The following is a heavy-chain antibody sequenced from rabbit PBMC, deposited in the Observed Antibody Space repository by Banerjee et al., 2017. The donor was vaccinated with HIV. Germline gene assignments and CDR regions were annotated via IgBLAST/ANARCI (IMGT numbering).Heavy chain of an antibody. V-gene: IGHV1S40*01. J-gene: IGHJ2*01. CDR2: IDADSGGT. Sequence: QSLEESGGGLVQPEGSLTLTCTASGFSFSSNNYMCWVRQAPGKGLEWIACIDADSGGTGYASWAKGRFTISKTSSTTVTLQMTSLTAADTATYFCARGAGYRGYAFLWGQGTLVTV. CDR1: GFSFSSNNY. D-gene: IGHD7-1*01. CDR3: ARGAGYRGYAFL.